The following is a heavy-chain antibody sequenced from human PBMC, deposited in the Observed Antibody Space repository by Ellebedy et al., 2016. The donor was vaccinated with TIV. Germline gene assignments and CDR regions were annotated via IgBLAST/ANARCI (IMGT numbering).Heavy chain of an antibody. V-gene: IGHV4-39*01. D-gene: IGHD3-3*01. Sequence: MPSETLSLTCTVSGDSISSYHWWSWIRQPPGKGLEWIGSIYYSGSTYYNPSLKSRVTISVDTSKNQFSLKLSSVTAADTAVYYCARQISGLTNPWFDPWGQGTLVTVSS. CDR1: GDSISSYHW. CDR3: ARQISGLTNPWFDP. J-gene: IGHJ5*02. CDR2: IYYSGST.